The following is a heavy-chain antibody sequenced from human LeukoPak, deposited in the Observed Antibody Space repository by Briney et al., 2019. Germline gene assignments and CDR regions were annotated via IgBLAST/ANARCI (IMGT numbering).Heavy chain of an antibody. D-gene: IGHD2-21*02. V-gene: IGHV1-18*01. CDR2: ISGYNGST. CDR3: ARRTYCGGDCPVDY. J-gene: IGHJ4*02. CDR1: GYTFTNYC. Sequence: ASVKVSSKASGYTFTNYCISWVRRAPGQGVEWMGWISGYNGSTHYSQKVQGRGTMTTTPSTSTAYMELRSLRSDDTAVYYCARRTYCGGDCPVDYWGQGTLVTVSS.